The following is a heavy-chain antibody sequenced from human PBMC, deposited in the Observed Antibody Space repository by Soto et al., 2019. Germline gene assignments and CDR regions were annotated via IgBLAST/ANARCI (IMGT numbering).Heavy chain of an antibody. D-gene: IGHD2-15*01. J-gene: IGHJ4*02. V-gene: IGHV3-9*02. CDR1: GSSSDPFT. Sequence: GGSLRLSCVASGSSSDPFTMHWVRELPGKGLEWVAGLSWDRSTVAYADSVQGRFTISRDHAKNSVDLLMDSLRPDDTALYFCAVSSPDIVVLPSSIYFTSWGPGTQVTVSS. CDR2: LSWDRSTV. CDR3: AVSSPDIVVLPSSIYFTS.